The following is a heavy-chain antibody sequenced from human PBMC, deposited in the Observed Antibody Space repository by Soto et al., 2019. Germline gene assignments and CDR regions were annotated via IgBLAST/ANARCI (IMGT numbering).Heavy chain of an antibody. D-gene: IGHD3-22*01. Sequence: EVQLVESGGGLVKPGGSLRLSCAASGFTFSSYSMNWVRQAPGKGLEWVSSISSSSSYIYYADSVKGRFTISRDNAKNSLYQQMNSLRAEDTAVYYCARGYHYYDSSGYDKWDAFDIWGPGPMVTVSS. CDR1: GFTFSSYS. CDR3: ARGYHYYDSSGYDKWDAFDI. V-gene: IGHV3-21*01. CDR2: ISSSSSYI. J-gene: IGHJ3*02.